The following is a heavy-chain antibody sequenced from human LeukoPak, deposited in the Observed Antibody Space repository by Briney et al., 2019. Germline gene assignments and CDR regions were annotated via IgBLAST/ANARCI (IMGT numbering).Heavy chain of an antibody. D-gene: IGHD1-7*01. V-gene: IGHV3-74*01. J-gene: IGHJ4*02. CDR3: ARYNWNSAPFDY. Sequence: GGSLRLSCAASGFTFSSYWMHWVRQAPGMGLVWVSRINSDGSSTSYADSVKGRFTISRDSAKNTLYLEMNSLRAEDTAVYYCARYNWNSAPFDYWGQGTLVTVSS. CDR1: GFTFSSYW. CDR2: INSDGSST.